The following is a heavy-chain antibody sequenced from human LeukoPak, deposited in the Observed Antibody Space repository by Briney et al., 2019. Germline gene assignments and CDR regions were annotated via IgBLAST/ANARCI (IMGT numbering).Heavy chain of an antibody. CDR1: RFTFSSYS. D-gene: IGHD3-10*01. CDR3: ARGFLGITLLLAAFDI. CDR2: ITTSSSYI. V-gene: IGHV3-21*01. Sequence: PGGSLRLSCAASRFTFSSYSMNWVRQAPGKGLEWVSSITTSSSYIYYADSVKGRFTISRDNAKNSLYLQMNSLRAEDTAVYYCARGFLGITLLLAAFDIWGQGTMVTVSS. J-gene: IGHJ3*02.